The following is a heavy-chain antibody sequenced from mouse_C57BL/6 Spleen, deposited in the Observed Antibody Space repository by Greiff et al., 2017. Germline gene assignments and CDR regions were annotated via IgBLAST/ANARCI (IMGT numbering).Heavy chain of an antibody. CDR1: GFTFSSYG. CDR2: ISSGGSYT. CDR3: AGHGGYYDIDG. Sequence: VQLQESGGDLVKPGGSLKLSCAASGFTFSSYGMSWVRQTPDKRLEWVATISSGGSYTYYPDSVKGRFTISRDNAKNTLYLQMSSLKSEDTAMYYCAGHGGYYDIDGWGKGTSVTVAS. J-gene: IGHJ4*01. V-gene: IGHV5-6*01.